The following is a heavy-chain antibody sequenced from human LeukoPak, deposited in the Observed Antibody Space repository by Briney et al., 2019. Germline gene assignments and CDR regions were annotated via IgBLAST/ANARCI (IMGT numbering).Heavy chain of an antibody. Sequence: GGSLRLSCAASGFTFSDYYMSWIRQAPGKGLEWVSYISSSSSYTNYADSVKGRFTISRDNAKNSLYLQMNSLRAEDRAVYYCARGLYYYGMDVWGQGTTVTVSS. J-gene: IGHJ6*02. D-gene: IGHD3/OR15-3a*01. CDR3: ARGLYYYGMDV. CDR1: GFTFSDYY. CDR2: ISSSSSYT. V-gene: IGHV3-11*03.